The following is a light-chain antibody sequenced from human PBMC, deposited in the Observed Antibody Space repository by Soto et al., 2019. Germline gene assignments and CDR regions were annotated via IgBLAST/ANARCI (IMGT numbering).Light chain of an antibody. J-gene: IGLJ3*02. V-gene: IGLV2-14*01. CDR3: SSYTTGSTWV. Sequence: QSALTQPASVSGSPGQSITISCTGTSSDVGGYHYVSWYQQRPGKAPKLIIYDVSNRPSGVSDGFSGSKSGNTASLTISGLQAEDEADYYCSSYTTGSTWVFGGGTKLTVL. CDR1: SSDVGGYHY. CDR2: DVS.